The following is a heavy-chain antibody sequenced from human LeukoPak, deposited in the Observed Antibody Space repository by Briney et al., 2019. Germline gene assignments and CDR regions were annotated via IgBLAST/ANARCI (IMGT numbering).Heavy chain of an antibody. J-gene: IGHJ4*02. Sequence: PSETLSLTCTVSGGSISSHYWSWIRRPPGKGLEWIGYIYYSGSTNYNPSLKSRVTISVDTSKNQFSLKLSSVTAADTAVYYCAREGRGFDYWGQGTLVTVSS. V-gene: IGHV4-59*11. CDR1: GGSISSHY. CDR3: AREGRGFDY. CDR2: IYYSGST.